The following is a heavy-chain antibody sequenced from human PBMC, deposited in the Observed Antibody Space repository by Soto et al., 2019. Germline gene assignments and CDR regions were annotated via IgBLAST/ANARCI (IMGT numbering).Heavy chain of an antibody. Sequence: PSETLSLTCTVSGGSINSGGYCWSWIRQHPGKGLDWIGCISYGGSTSYNPSLKSQVTISVDTSKNQFSLKLGSVTAADTAVYYCARDLVGFDYWGQGTLVTVS. CDR1: GGSINSGGYC. D-gene: IGHD2-2*01. CDR3: ARDLVGFDY. V-gene: IGHV4-31*01. CDR2: ISYGGST. J-gene: IGHJ4*02.